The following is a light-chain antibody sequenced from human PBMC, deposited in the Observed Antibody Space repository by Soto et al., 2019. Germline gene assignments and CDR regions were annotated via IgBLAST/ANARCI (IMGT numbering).Light chain of an antibody. V-gene: IGKV2-28*01. Sequence: DIVMTQSPLSLPVTPGEPASISCRSSQSLLHSNGYNYLDWYLQKPGQSPQLLIYLGSNRASGGPDRCSGSGSGTDFTLKISRVEAEDVGVYYCMQALQTPLFGGGTMVEIK. CDR2: LGS. J-gene: IGKJ4*01. CDR1: QSLLHSNGYNY. CDR3: MQALQTPL.